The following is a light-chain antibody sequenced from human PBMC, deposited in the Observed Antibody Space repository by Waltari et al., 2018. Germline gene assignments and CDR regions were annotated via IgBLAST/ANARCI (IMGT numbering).Light chain of an antibody. J-gene: IGKJ2*01. CDR1: QSVSSY. Sequence: EIVLTQSPATLSLSPGERATLSCRASQSVSSYLAWYQQKPGQAPRLLIYDASNRATGIPARCIGSRSGTDFTLTISSLEPEDFVVYYCQQRSNWPPYTFGQGTKLEIK. CDR3: QQRSNWPPYT. CDR2: DAS. V-gene: IGKV3-11*01.